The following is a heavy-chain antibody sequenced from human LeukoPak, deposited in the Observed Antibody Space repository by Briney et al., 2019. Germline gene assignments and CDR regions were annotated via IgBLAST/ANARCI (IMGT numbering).Heavy chain of an antibody. V-gene: IGHV1-2*02. D-gene: IGHD6-19*01. CDR3: ARTVAGTWGPLDY. J-gene: IGHJ4*02. CDR1: GYTFTGCY. Sequence: ASVKVSCKASGYTFTGCYMHWVRQAPGQGLEWMGWINPNSGDTSYAQKFQGRVTMTRDTSISTAYMELSRLRSDDTAVYYCARTVAGTWGPLDYWGQGTLVTVSS. CDR2: INPNSGDT.